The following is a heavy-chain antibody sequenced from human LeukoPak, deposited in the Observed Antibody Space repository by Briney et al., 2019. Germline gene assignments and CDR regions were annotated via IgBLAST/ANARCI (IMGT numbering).Heavy chain of an antibody. CDR2: IYTSGST. J-gene: IGHJ6*03. V-gene: IGHV4-61*02. CDR1: GGSISSGSYY. D-gene: IGHD3-10*01. Sequence: TSETLSLTCTVSGGSISSGSYYWSWIRQPAGKGLEWIGRIYTSGSTNYNPSLKSRVTISVDTSKNQFSLKLSSVTAADTAVYYCTMASYYYYYYMDVWGKGTTVTVS. CDR3: TMASYYYYYYMDV.